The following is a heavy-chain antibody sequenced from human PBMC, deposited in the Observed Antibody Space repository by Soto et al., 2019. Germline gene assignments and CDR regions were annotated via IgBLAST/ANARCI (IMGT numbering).Heavy chain of an antibody. CDR3: ARDSGTYLPPKHNYFDP. V-gene: IGHV1-8*02. Sequence: SVKVSCKASGGTFSSYTFNWVRQAPGQGLEWMGGIIPNSGNTGYAQKFQGRVTMTRNTSISTAYMELSSLRSEDTAVYFCARDSGTYLPPKHNYFDPWGQGTLVTVSS. CDR2: IIPNSGNT. J-gene: IGHJ5*02. CDR1: GGTFSSYT. D-gene: IGHD3-10*01.